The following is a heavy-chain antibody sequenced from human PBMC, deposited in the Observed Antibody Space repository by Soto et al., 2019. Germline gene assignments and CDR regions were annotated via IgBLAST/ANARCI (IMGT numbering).Heavy chain of an antibody. Sequence: LRLSCAASGFTFSSYAMHWVRQAPGKGLEWVAVISYDGSNKYYADSVKGRFTISRDNSKNTLYLQMNSLRAEDTAVYYCARDIGYCSGGSCYLYYYYYGMDVWGQGTTVTVSS. V-gene: IGHV3-30-3*01. D-gene: IGHD2-15*01. CDR3: ARDIGYCSGGSCYLYYYYYGMDV. CDR1: GFTFSSYA. J-gene: IGHJ6*02. CDR2: ISYDGSNK.